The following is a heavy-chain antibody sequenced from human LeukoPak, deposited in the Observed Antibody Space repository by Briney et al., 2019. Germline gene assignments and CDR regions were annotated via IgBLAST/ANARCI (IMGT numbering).Heavy chain of an antibody. D-gene: IGHD6-19*01. CDR1: GFSFSDYW. V-gene: IGHV3-7*01. Sequence: GGSLRLSCSAYGFSFSDYWMSWVRQAPGKGMEWVANIKQGGKETDYVDSVKGRFTISRDDAKKSLYLQMNSLKAEDTAVYYCARDNSAGTGWTFDYWGQGILVTVSS. J-gene: IGHJ4*02. CDR2: IKQGGKET. CDR3: ARDNSAGTGWTFDY.